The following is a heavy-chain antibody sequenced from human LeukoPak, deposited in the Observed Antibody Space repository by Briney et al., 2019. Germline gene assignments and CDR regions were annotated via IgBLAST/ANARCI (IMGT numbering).Heavy chain of an antibody. D-gene: IGHD3-22*01. J-gene: IGHJ4*02. CDR2: IYYSGST. V-gene: IGHV4-59*08. CDR1: GGSISSYY. CDR3: ARTRQYYYDSSGYRRVFDY. Sequence: PSETLSLTCTVSGGSISSYYWSWIRQPPGKGLEWIGYIYYSGSTNYNPSLKSRVTISVDTSKNQFSLKLSSVTAADTAVYYCARTRQYYYDSSGYRRVFDYWGQGTLVTVSS.